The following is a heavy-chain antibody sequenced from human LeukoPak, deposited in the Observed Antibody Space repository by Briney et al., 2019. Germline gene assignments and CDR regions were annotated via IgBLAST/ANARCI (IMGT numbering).Heavy chain of an antibody. J-gene: IGHJ4*02. V-gene: IGHV1-2*02. CDR1: GYTFTGYY. CDR2: INPNSGGT. Sequence: ASVKVSCKASGYTFTGYYMHWVRQAPGQGLEWMGWINPNSGGTNYAQKFQSRVTMTRDTSISTAYMELSRLRSDDTAVYYCARDPPLHSGSYYDNDYWGQGTLVTVSS. D-gene: IGHD1-26*01. CDR3: ARDPPLHSGSYYDNDY.